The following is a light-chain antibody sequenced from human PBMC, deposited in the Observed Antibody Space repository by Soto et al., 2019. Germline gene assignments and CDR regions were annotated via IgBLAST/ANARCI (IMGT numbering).Light chain of an antibody. CDR1: QSLSSN. J-gene: IGKJ2*01. Sequence: DTVLTQSPDTLSVSPGERATVSCRASQSLSSNLAWYQQKPGQAPRLLILGASDRVTGIPARFSGSGSGTEFTISISSLQPEDFATYFCQQSFSTPYTFGQGTKLETK. CDR2: GAS. V-gene: IGKV3-15*01. CDR3: QQSFSTPYT.